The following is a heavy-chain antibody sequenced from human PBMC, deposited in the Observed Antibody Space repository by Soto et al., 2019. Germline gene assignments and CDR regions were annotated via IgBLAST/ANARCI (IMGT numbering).Heavy chain of an antibody. CDR3: ARVDFWSAYYESGWSDYYYGMDV. Sequence: QVQLVQSGAEVKKPGSSVKVSCKASGGTFSSYAISWVRQAPRQGLEWMGGIIPIFGTANYAQKFQGRVTITADESTSTAYMELSSLRSEDTAVYYCARVDFWSAYYESGWSDYYYGMDVWGQGTTVTVSS. CDR1: GGTFSSYA. V-gene: IGHV1-69*01. D-gene: IGHD3-3*01. J-gene: IGHJ6*02. CDR2: IIPIFGTA.